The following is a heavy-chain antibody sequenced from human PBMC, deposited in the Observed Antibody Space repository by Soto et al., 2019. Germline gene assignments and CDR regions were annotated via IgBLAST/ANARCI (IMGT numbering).Heavy chain of an antibody. Sequence: EVQLAESGGGMVQPGGSLRLSCVASGFTFSSYDMHWVRQAPGKGLEYVSSISSNGGTTYYGNSVKGRFTISRDNSKNRMYFQLASATAGHMAVYYCVIRVSANYDYWCQGTLGSGS. J-gene: IGHJ4*02. D-gene: IGHD1-7*01. V-gene: IGHV3-64*01. CDR1: GFTFSSYD. CDR3: VIRVSANYDY. CDR2: ISSNGGTT.